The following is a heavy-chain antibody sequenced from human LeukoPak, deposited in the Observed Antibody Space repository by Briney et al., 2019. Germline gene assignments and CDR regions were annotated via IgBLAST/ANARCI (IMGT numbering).Heavy chain of an antibody. D-gene: IGHD6-19*01. Sequence: GASVKVSCKASGYTFTSYDINWVRQATGQGLEWMGWMNPNSGNTGYAQKFQGRVTMTRNTSINTAYMELSSLRSEDTAVYYCTRSSKIAVGDYWGQGTLVTVSS. V-gene: IGHV1-8*01. CDR1: GYTFTSYD. J-gene: IGHJ4*02. CDR3: TRSSKIAVGDY. CDR2: MNPNSGNT.